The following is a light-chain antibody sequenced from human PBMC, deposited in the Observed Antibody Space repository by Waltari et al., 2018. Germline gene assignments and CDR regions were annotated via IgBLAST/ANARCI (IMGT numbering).Light chain of an antibody. J-gene: IGLJ2*01. V-gene: IGLV2-8*01. Sequence: QSALTQPPSASGSPGQSVTISCTGTSSDVGGYNYVSWYQQHPGKAPKLLIYDVTKRSSGVPDRCSASKSGDTASLTVSGLQAEDEADYYRSSFTPRTNVLFGGGTKLTVL. CDR1: SSDVGGYNY. CDR2: DVT. CDR3: SSFTPRTNVL.